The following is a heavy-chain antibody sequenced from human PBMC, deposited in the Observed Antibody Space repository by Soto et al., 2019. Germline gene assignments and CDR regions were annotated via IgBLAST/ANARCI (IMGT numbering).Heavy chain of an antibody. V-gene: IGHV1-18*01. CDR3: ARDPVAGTYFDY. CDR1: GYTFTTYG. D-gene: IGHD6-19*01. J-gene: IGHJ4*02. Sequence: QVQLVQSGAEVKKPGASVKVSCKASGYTFTTYGISWVRQAPGQGLEWMGWINGYNGNTNYTQKLQGRATMTTDTSPSTAYMELRSLTSDDTAVYSCARDPVAGTYFDYWGQGTRVTVSS. CDR2: INGYNGNT.